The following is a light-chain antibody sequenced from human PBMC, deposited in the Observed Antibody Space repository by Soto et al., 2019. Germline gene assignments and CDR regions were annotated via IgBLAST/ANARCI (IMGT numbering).Light chain of an antibody. Sequence: QSALTQPASVSGSPGQSITISCTGTSSDIGNYDFVSWYQQVPGTAPKAMIYEVSSRPSGVSNRFSGSKSGNTASLTISGLQAEDEADYYCCSYAASNTHVLFGGGTKVTVL. V-gene: IGLV2-23*02. J-gene: IGLJ2*01. CDR2: EVS. CDR3: CSYAASNTHVL. CDR1: SSDIGNYDF.